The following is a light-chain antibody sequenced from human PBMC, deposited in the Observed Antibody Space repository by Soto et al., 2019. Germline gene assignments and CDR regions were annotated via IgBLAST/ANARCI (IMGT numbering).Light chain of an antibody. CDR2: DVY. CDR1: SSDVGAYDY. J-gene: IGLJ1*01. V-gene: IGLV2-11*01. CDR3: LSYAGTYTSPHV. Sequence: QSALTQPRSVSGSPGQSVTISCTGTSSDVGAYDYVSWYQQHLGKAPKLMIFDVYKRPSGVPDRFSGAKSGNTASLTISGLQAEDEADYHCLSYAGTYTSPHVFGTGTKLTVL.